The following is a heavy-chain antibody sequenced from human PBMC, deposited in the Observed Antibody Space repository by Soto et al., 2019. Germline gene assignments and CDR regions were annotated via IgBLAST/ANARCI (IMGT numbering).Heavy chain of an antibody. J-gene: IGHJ4*02. V-gene: IGHV3-23*01. CDR1: GFTFSSYA. D-gene: IGHD6-13*01. Sequence: HPGGSLRLSCAASGFTFSSYAMSWVRQAPGKGLEWVSAISGSGGSTYYADSVKGRFTISRDNSKNTLYLQMNSLRAEDTAVYYCAKVGSVPEVAADFDYWGQGTLVTVSS. CDR2: ISGSGGST. CDR3: AKVGSVPEVAADFDY.